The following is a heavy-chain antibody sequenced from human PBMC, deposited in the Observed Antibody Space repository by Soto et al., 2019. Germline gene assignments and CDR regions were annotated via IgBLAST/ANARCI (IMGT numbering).Heavy chain of an antibody. V-gene: IGHV1-8*01. CDR3: ARGFRGDCTNGVCPNWFDP. CDR1: GYTFTSYD. D-gene: IGHD2-8*01. CDR2: MNPNSGNT. Sequence: ASVKVSCKASGYTFTSYDINWVRQATGQGLEWMGWMNPNSGNTGYAQKFQGRVTMTRNTSISTAYMELSSLRSEDTAVYYCARGFRGDCTNGVCPNWFDPWGQGTLVTVSS. J-gene: IGHJ5*02.